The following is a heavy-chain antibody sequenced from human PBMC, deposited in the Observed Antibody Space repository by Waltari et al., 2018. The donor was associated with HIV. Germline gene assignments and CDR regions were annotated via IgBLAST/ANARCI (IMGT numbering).Heavy chain of an antibody. V-gene: IGHV4-34*02. CDR1: GGSFSGYY. J-gene: IGHJ2*01. CDR3: ARVPRPSTVTAPGWYFDL. Sequence: QVQLQQWGSGLLKPSETLYRTCAVYGGSFSGYYWSWLRQPPGKGLEWIAEINHKRVANYTPSRKRRVIMSVDSSKNQCSLELHCGTAAYTALYCCARVPRPSTVTAPGWYFDLWGRGTLVIVSS. CDR2: INHKRVA. D-gene: IGHD4-17*01.